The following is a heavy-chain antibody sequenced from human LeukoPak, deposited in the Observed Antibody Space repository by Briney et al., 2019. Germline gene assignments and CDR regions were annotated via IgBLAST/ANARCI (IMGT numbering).Heavy chain of an antibody. V-gene: IGHV1-69*13. CDR3: ARGPYSGSAYYFDY. CDR1: GGTFSSYA. D-gene: IGHD1-26*01. J-gene: IGHJ4*02. Sequence: ASVTVSCKASGGTFSSYAISWVRQAPGQGLEWMGGIIPIFGTANYAQKFQGRVTITADESTSTAYMELSSLRSEDTAVYYCARGPYSGSAYYFDYWGQGTLVTVSS. CDR2: IIPIFGTA.